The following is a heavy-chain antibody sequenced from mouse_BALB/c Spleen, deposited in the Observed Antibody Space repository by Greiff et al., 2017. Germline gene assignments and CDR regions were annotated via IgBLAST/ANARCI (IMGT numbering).Heavy chain of an antibody. J-gene: IGHJ1*01. CDR2: INPSNGRT. D-gene: IGHD6-1*01. V-gene: IGHV1S81*02. CDR1: GYTFTSYW. Sequence: VQLKEPGAELVKPGASVKLSCKASGYTFTSYWMHWVKQRPGQGLEWIGEINPSNGRTNYNEKFKSKATLTVDKSSSTAYMQLSSLTSEDSAVYYCATYNPNWYFDVWGAGTTVTVSS. CDR3: ATYNPNWYFDV.